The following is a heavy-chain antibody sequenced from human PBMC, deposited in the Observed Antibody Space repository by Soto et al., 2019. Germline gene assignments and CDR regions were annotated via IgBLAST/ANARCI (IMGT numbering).Heavy chain of an antibody. J-gene: IGHJ6*02. CDR3: ARLYCSGGSCYFWSYYYYGMDV. D-gene: IGHD2-15*01. V-gene: IGHV4-34*01. Sequence: WETLSLTCAVYGGSFSGYYWSWIRQPPGKGLEWIGEINHSGSTNYNPSLKSRVTISVDTSKNQFSLKLSSVTAADTAVYYCARLYCSGGSCYFWSYYYYGMDVWGQGTTVTVSS. CDR1: GGSFSGYY. CDR2: INHSGST.